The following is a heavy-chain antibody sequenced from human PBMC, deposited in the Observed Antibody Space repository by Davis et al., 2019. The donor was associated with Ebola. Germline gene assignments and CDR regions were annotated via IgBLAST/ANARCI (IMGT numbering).Heavy chain of an antibody. CDR1: GGSFSGYY. D-gene: IGHD6-25*01. CDR3: ARPHGDY. J-gene: IGHJ4*02. CDR2: INHSGST. Sequence: PGGSLRLSCAVYGGSFSGYYWSWIRQPPGKGLEWIGEINHSGSTNYNPSLKSRVTISVDTSKNQFSLKLSSVTAADTAVYYCARPHGDYWGQGTLVTVSS. V-gene: IGHV4-34*01.